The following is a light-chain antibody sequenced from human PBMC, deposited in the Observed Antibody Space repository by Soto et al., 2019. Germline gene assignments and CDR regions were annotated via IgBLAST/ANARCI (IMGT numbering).Light chain of an antibody. V-gene: IGKV1-39*01. CDR1: QNVITY. J-gene: IGKJ1*01. Sequence: EIQMNQSPSSLSASVGDRVTITCRASQNVITYLYWYQQKPGKAPKLLIYAASSLQSGVPLRFSGSGSGTTFILTISSLQPEDFATYFCQQTHAVPRTFGQGTKVDIK. CDR2: AAS. CDR3: QQTHAVPRT.